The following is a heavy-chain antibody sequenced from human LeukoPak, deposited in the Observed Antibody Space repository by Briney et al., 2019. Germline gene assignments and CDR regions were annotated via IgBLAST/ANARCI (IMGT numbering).Heavy chain of an antibody. CDR3: AKDVKAGYGSSWEKKLGGSYFDY. CDR2: ISYDGSNK. D-gene: IGHD6-13*01. Sequence: GGSLRLSCAASGFTFSSYAMHWVRQAPGKGLEWVAVISYDGSNKYYADSVKGRFTISRDNSKNTLYLQMNSLRAEDTAVYYCAKDVKAGYGSSWEKKLGGSYFDYWGQGTLVTVSS. CDR1: GFTFSSYA. J-gene: IGHJ4*02. V-gene: IGHV3-30-3*01.